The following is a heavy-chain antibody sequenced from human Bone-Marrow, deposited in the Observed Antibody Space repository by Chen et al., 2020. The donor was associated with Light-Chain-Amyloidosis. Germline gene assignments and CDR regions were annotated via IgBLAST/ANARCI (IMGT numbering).Heavy chain of an antibody. D-gene: IGHD5-12*01. J-gene: IGHJ4*02. CDR1: GFTFSSYA. V-gene: IGHV3-30-3*01. Sequence: QVQLVESGGGVVQPGRSLRLSCAASGFTFSSYAMHWVRQAPGKGLEWVAVISYDGSNKYYADSVKGRFTISRDNSKNTLYLQMNSRRAEDTAVYYCARAPGYDFPFDYWGQGTLVTVSS. CDR3: ARAPGYDFPFDY. CDR2: ISYDGSNK.